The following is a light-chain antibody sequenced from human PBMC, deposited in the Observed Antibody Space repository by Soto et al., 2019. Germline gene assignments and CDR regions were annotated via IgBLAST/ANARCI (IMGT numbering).Light chain of an antibody. V-gene: IGKV3D-7*01. CDR1: QSIATY. J-gene: IGKJ1*01. Sequence: EIVMTQSPATLSVSPGERATLSCRASQSIATYLSWYQQQPGQPPRLLVYAATTRATGIPARFSGSGSGTDFTLTISSLQPEDFAVYYCQQDYNFPWTFGQGTKVDI. CDR2: AAT. CDR3: QQDYNFPWT.